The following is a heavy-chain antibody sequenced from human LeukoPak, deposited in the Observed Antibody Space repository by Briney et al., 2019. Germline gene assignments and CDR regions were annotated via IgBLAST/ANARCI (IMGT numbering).Heavy chain of an antibody. D-gene: IGHD3-16*01. V-gene: IGHV1-46*01. Sequence: RASVKVSCKASGYPFTSYYMLWVTHAPGQGLEWMGIINPSGGSTSYGQKFQGRVTMTRDTSTSTVYMELSSLRSEDTAVYYCARDMTDAFDIWGQGTMVTVSS. CDR2: INPSGGST. J-gene: IGHJ3*02. CDR3: ARDMTDAFDI. CDR1: GYPFTSYY.